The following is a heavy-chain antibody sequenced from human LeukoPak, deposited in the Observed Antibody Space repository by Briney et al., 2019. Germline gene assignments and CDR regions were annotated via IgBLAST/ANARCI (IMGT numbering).Heavy chain of an antibody. Sequence: GGSLRLSCAASGFTLSNYVLIWVRQAPGRGLEWVSAITGSGGTTSYADSVKGRFTISRDNSRNTPYLQMNSLRAEDAAVYYCAKDREVSAARVYDYWGQGTLVTVSS. CDR1: GFTLSNYV. J-gene: IGHJ4*02. V-gene: IGHV3-23*01. CDR2: ITGSGGTT. CDR3: AKDREVSAARVYDY. D-gene: IGHD2-2*01.